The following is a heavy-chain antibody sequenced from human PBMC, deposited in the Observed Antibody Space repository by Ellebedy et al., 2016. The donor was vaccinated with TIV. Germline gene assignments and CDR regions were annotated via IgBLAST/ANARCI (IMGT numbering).Heavy chain of an antibody. Sequence: GESLKISCTASGFTFGDYSMSWFRQAPGKGLEWVGFIRSKAYGGTTEYAASVKGRFTISRDDSKSIAYLQMNSLKSEDTAVYYCTRDSAPGSYYIPFDYWGQGTLVTVSS. V-gene: IGHV3-49*03. CDR1: GFTFGDYS. D-gene: IGHD1-26*01. CDR2: IRSKAYGGTT. J-gene: IGHJ4*02. CDR3: TRDSAPGSYYIPFDY.